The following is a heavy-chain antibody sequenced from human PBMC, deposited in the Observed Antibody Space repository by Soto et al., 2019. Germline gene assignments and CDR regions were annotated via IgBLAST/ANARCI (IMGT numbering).Heavy chain of an antibody. CDR3: ARQGFGPLHGLVDV. D-gene: IGHD3-10*01. CDR2: VHHSWGS. J-gene: IGHJ6*02. Sequence: QVQLQESGPGLVKPSETLSRSCTVSGGSISSYYWSWLRQSPGKRMEWIGYVHHSWGSSYDPSLQSRVAISLDTSKSQFSLKVTSVTATDTAVYYCARQGFGPLHGLVDVWGQGTTVTVFS. V-gene: IGHV4-59*08. CDR1: GGSISSYY.